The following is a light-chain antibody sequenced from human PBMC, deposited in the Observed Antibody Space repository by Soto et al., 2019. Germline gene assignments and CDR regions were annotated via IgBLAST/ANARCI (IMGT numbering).Light chain of an antibody. Sequence: EIVLTQFPATLSLSPGEEATLSCRASQSFGTSLAWYQQRPAQAPRLLIYDTFKVAAGVPARFSGSGSGADFTPTISGLEPEAFAVYYCQQRSSFGGGTKVEIK. CDR2: DTF. CDR1: QSFGTS. CDR3: QQRSS. J-gene: IGKJ4*01. V-gene: IGKV3-11*01.